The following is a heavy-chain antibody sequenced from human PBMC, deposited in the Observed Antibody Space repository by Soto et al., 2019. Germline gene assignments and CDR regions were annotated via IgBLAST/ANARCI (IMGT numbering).Heavy chain of an antibody. CDR3: ARHAAYCGGDCYSNPLDY. V-gene: IGHV4-39*01. Sequence: SETLSLTCTVSGGSISYSGYYWDWIRQHPGKGLEWIGSIYYNGITYYNPSVKSRVTISVDTSRTQFSLKLTYVTAADTAVYYCARHAAYCGGDCYSNPLDYWGQGTLVTVSS. J-gene: IGHJ4*02. CDR2: IYYNGIT. CDR1: GGSISYSGYY. D-gene: IGHD2-21*02.